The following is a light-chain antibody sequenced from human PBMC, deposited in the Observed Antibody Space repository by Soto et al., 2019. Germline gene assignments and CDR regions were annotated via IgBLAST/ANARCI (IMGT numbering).Light chain of an antibody. J-gene: IGKJ1*01. V-gene: IGKV1-5*03. CDR1: QTISSW. CDR3: HHYNSYSEA. CDR2: KAP. Sequence: DIQMTQSPSTLSGSVGDRVTITCRASQTISSWLAWYQQKPGKAPKLLIYKAPTLKSGVPSRFSGSGSGTEFTLTISSLQPDDFATYYCHHYNSYSEAFGQGTKVDIK.